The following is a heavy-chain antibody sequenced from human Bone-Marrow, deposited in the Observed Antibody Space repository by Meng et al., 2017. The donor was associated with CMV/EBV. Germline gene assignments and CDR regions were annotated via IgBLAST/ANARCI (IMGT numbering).Heavy chain of an antibody. V-gene: IGHV3-23*01. CDR1: GFTFSSYA. J-gene: IGHJ4*02. CDR2: ISGSGGST. D-gene: IGHD2-2*02. CDR3: AKGSSQNDLIVVVPAAIVPYIDY. Sequence: GESLKISCAASGFTFSSYAMSWVRQAPGKGLEWVSAISGSGGSTYYADPVKRRFTIPRDNSKNTLYLQKNSLRAEDTAVYYCAKGSSQNDLIVVVPAAIVPYIDYWGQGTLVTVSS.